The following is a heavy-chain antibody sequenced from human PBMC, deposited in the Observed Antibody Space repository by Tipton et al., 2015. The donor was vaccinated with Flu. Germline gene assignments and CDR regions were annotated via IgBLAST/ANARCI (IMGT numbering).Heavy chain of an antibody. D-gene: IGHD6-19*01. CDR3: ASHFPYSSTAAFDY. CDR1: AYSITSDSF. J-gene: IGHJ5*01. V-gene: IGHV4-38-2*01. Sequence: GLVKPSETLSLTCDVSAYSITSDSFWGWIRQPPGKGLEWIGTVNHLGATYYNPSLRSRVTASVDTSKKTLSLTLDSLTAADTAVYSCASHFPYSSTAAFDYWGHGTLVPVSS. CDR2: VNHLGAT.